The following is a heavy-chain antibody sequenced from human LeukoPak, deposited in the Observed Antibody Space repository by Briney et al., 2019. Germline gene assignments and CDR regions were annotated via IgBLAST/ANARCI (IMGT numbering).Heavy chain of an antibody. CDR2: IYYSGST. J-gene: IGHJ3*02. V-gene: IGHV4-39*01. Sequence: PSETLSLTCTVSGGSISSYYWGWIRQPPGKGLEWIGSIYYSGSTYYNPSLKSRVTISVDTSKNQFSPKLSSVTAADTAVYYCARLSTATPHAFDIWGQGTMVTVSS. CDR3: ARLSTATPHAFDI. CDR1: GGSISSYY. D-gene: IGHD4-17*01.